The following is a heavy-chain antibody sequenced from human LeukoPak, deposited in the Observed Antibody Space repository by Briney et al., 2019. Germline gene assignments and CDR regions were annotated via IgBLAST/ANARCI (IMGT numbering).Heavy chain of an antibody. CDR1: GYIFTDYY. V-gene: IGHV1-2*02. D-gene: IGHD6-19*01. J-gene: IGHJ3*02. CDR2: MNPNSGVT. Sequence: ASVKVSCKASGYIFTDYYMHWVRQAPGQGLEWMGWMNPNSGVTNYAQKFQVRVTMTGDTSISTAYMEPSRLRSDDTAVYYCARDLRLAVSGTSGFDIWGQGTVVTVSS. CDR3: ARDLRLAVSGTSGFDI.